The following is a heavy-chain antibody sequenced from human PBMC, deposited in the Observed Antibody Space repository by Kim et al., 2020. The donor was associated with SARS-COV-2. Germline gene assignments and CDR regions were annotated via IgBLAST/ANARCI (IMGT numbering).Heavy chain of an antibody. D-gene: IGHD3-22*01. CDR1: GYTFTSYA. Sequence: ASVKVSCKASGYTFTSYAMHWVRQAPGQRLEWMGWINAGNGNTKYSQKFQGRVTITRDTSASTAYMELSSLRSEDTAVYYCARRGQLYYYDSSGYYRYYYYMDVWGKGTPFTVSS. CDR3: ARRGQLYYYDSSGYYRYYYYMDV. V-gene: IGHV1-3*01. J-gene: IGHJ6*03. CDR2: INAGNGNT.